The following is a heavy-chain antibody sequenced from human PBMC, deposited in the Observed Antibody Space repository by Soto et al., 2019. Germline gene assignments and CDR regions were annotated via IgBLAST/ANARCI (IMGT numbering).Heavy chain of an antibody. V-gene: IGHV4-4*07. D-gene: IGHD2-15*01. J-gene: IGHJ4*02. CDR2: FSLSGTT. CDR1: GASITGSSY. Sequence: PSETLSLTCTVSGASITGSSYWSWIRQPAGKGLEWIGRFSLSGTTNYNPSLRSRVTMSADASKNQFSLRLTSVTAADTALYYCARGMTPLGAPAWYYFDSSGQGTLVTVSS. CDR3: ARGMTPLGAPAWYYFDS.